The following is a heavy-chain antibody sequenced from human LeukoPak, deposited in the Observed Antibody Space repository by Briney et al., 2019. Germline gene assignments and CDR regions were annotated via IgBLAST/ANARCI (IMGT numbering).Heavy chain of an antibody. D-gene: IGHD3-9*01. Sequence: GASLRLSCAASGFTFSNYAMSWVRQAPGKGLEWVSDVSGRDDSTYYADSVKGRFTISRDTSKNTLYLQMNSLRAEDTAVYYCVKRGDYDILTGYYDPDYWGQGTLVTVSS. CDR3: VKRGDYDILTGYYDPDY. V-gene: IGHV3-23*01. J-gene: IGHJ4*02. CDR1: GFTFSNYA. CDR2: VSGRDDST.